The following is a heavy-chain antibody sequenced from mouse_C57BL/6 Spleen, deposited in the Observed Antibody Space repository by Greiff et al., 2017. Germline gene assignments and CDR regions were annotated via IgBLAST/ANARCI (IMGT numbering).Heavy chain of an antibody. CDR2: INPSNGGT. J-gene: IGHJ2*01. Sequence: VQLQQSGTELVKPGASVKLSCKASGYTFTSYWMHWVKQRPGQGLEWIGNINPSNGGTNYNEKFKSKATLTVDKSSSTAYMQLSSLTSEDSAVYYCARSGGGYYGNNYFDYWGQGTTLTVSS. V-gene: IGHV1-53*01. CDR1: GYTFTSYW. CDR3: ARSGGGYYGNNYFDY. D-gene: IGHD2-1*01.